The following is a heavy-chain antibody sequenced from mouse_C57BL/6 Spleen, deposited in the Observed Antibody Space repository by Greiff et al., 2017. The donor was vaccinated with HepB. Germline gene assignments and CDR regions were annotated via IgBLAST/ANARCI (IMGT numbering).Heavy chain of an antibody. J-gene: IGHJ1*03. CDR3: AREDYGNWYFDV. V-gene: IGHV5-4*01. CDR2: ISDGGSYT. D-gene: IGHD2-1*01. CDR1: GFTFSSYA. Sequence: DVHLVESGGGLVKPGGSLKLSCAASGFTFSSYAMSWVRQTPEKRLEWVATISDGGSYTYYPDNVKGRFTISRDNAKNNLYLQMSHLKSEDTAMYYCAREDYGNWYFDVWGTGTTVTVSS.